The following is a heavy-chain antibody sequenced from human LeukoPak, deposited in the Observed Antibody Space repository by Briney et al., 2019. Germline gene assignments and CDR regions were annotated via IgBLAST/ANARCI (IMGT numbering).Heavy chain of an antibody. CDR3: ARVYPFYYYYYDSSGPNAFDI. CDR1: GVSISSYY. CDR2: IYYSGST. Sequence: SETLSLTCTASGVSISSYYWSWIRQPPGKGLEWVGYIYYSGSTNYNPSLKSRVTISVDTSKNQFSLKLSSVTAADTAVYYCARVYPFYYYYYDSSGPNAFDIWGQGTMVTVSS. J-gene: IGHJ3*02. D-gene: IGHD3-22*01. V-gene: IGHV4-59*01.